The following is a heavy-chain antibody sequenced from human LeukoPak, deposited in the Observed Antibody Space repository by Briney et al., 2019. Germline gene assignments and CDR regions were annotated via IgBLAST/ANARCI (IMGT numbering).Heavy chain of an antibody. CDR2: VYPGDSDT. CDR1: GYSFTSYW. CDR3: ALKTITMIKDPAAFDI. V-gene: IGHV5-51*01. J-gene: IGHJ3*02. Sequence: GESLKISCKGSGYSFTSYWIGWVRQVPGKGLEWMGIVYPGDSDTRYSSSFQGQVTISADKSISTAYLQWRSLKASDTAMYYCALKTITMIKDPAAFDIWGLGTMVTVSS. D-gene: IGHD3-22*01.